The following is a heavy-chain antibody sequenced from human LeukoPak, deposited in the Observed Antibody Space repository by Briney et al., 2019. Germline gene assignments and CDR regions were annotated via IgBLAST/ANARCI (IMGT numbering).Heavy chain of an antibody. CDR3: ASKRWGYCTSGVCYPTLDY. CDR2: INRSGST. CDR1: GGTFSGYY. Sequence: SESLSLSCAASGGTFSGYYWSWIRQPPGKGLEWIGEINRSGSTNYNPSLKSRVTISVDTSKNQFSLKLSSVTAADTAVYYCASKRWGYCTSGVCYPTLDYWGQGTLVTVSS. V-gene: IGHV4-34*01. D-gene: IGHD2-8*01. J-gene: IGHJ4*02.